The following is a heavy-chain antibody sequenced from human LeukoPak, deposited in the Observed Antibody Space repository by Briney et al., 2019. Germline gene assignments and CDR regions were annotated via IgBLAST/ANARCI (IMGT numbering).Heavy chain of an antibody. CDR1: GYSFTSYW. D-gene: IGHD2-21*02. CDR3: ARTLGGYCGGDCYYDAFDI. V-gene: IGHV5-51*01. CDR2: IYPGDSDT. J-gene: IGHJ3*02. Sequence: GESLKISCKGSGYSFTSYWIGWVRQMPGKGLEWMGIIYPGDSDTRYSPSFQGQVTISADKSISTAYLQWSSLKASDTAMYYCARTLGGYCGGDCYYDAFDIWGQGTMVTVSS.